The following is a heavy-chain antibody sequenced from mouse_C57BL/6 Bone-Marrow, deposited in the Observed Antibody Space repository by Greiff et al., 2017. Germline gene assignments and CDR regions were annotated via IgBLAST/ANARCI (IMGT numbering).Heavy chain of an antibody. V-gene: IGHV1-50*01. D-gene: IGHD1-1*01. CDR3: ARDTTTVVADLEY. J-gene: IGHJ2*01. CDR2: IDPSDSYT. CDR1: GYTFTSYW. Sequence: QVHVKQSGAELVKPGASVKLSCKASGYTFTSYWMQWVKQRPGQGLEWIGEIDPSDSYTNYNQKFKGKATLTVDTSSSTAYMQLNSLTSVDSAVYYWARDTTTVVADLEYGGRGTTPTV.